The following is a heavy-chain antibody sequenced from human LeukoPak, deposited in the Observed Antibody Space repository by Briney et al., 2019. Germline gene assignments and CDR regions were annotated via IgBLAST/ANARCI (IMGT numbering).Heavy chain of an antibody. CDR1: GFTFSSYA. CDR3: AKHLLVGGTRGAYAFDI. CDR2: ISGSGVST. Sequence: PGGSLRLSCAASGFTFSSYAMNWVRQAPGKGLEWVSVISGSGVSTYYADSVKGRFTSSRDNSKNTLDLQMNSLRAEDTAGYYCAKHLLVGGTRGAYAFDIWGRGTMVTVSS. J-gene: IGHJ3*02. V-gene: IGHV3-23*01. D-gene: IGHD1-26*01.